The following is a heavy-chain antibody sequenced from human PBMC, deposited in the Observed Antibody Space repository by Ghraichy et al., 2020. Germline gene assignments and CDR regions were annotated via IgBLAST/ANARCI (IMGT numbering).Heavy chain of an antibody. D-gene: IGHD3-22*01. CDR2: INAGNGNT. V-gene: IGHV1-3*01. CDR1: GYTFTSYA. Sequence: ASVKVSCKASGYTFTSYAMHWVRQAPGQRLEWMGWINAGNGNTKYSQKFQGRVTITRDTSASTAYMELSSLRSEDTAVYYCARIYSSGYPLDYWGQGTLVTVSS. CDR3: ARIYSSGYPLDY. J-gene: IGHJ4*02.